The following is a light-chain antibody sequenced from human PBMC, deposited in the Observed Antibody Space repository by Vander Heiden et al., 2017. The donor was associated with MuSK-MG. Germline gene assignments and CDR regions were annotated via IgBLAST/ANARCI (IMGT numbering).Light chain of an antibody. V-gene: IGKV3-15*01. CDR2: GSS. J-gene: IGKJ5*01. Sequence: EIVMTQSPATLSVSPGERATLSCRASQSVSSNLAWYQLKPGQAPRLLIYGSSARATGVPARFSGSGSGTLFTLTVSSLQSEDFAVYSCQQYSNWPITFGQGTRLEIK. CDR1: QSVSSN. CDR3: QQYSNWPIT.